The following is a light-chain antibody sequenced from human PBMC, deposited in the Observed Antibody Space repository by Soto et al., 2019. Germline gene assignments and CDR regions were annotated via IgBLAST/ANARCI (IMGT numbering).Light chain of an antibody. CDR2: EVS. Sequence: QSALTQPPSASGSPGQSVAISCTGTSIDVGGYNYVSWYQQHPGKAPKLLIYEVSQRPSGVPDRFSGSKSGNTASLTVSGLQAEDEADYFCSSYGGSNNLVFGGGTQLTVL. CDR1: SIDVGGYNY. V-gene: IGLV2-8*01. J-gene: IGLJ2*01. CDR3: SSYGGSNNLV.